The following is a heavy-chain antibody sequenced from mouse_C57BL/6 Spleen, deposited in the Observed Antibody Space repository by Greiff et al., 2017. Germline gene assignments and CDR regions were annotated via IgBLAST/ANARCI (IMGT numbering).Heavy chain of an antibody. D-gene: IGHD2-4*01. CDR2: ISSGSSTI. CDR1: GFTFSDYG. CDR3: AREAYDYEDYYAMDY. J-gene: IGHJ4*01. Sequence: EVKLVESGGGLVKPGGSLKLSCAASGFTFSDYGMHWVRQAPEKGLEWVAYISSGSSTIYYADTVKCRFTISRDNAKNTLFLQMTSLRSEDTAMYYCAREAYDYEDYYAMDYWGQVTSVTVSS. V-gene: IGHV5-17*01.